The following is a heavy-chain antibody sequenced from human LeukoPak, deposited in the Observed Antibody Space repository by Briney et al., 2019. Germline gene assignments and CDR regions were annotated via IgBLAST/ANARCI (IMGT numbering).Heavy chain of an antibody. CDR3: AKVWSYSDAFDI. V-gene: IGHV4-4*07. D-gene: IGHD1-26*01. Sequence: SETLSLTCTVSGGSISSYYWSWIRQPAGKGLEWIGRIYTSGSTNYNPSLKSRDTMSVDTSKNQFSLKLSSVTAADTAVYYCAKVWSYSDAFDIWGQGTMVTVSS. CDR2: IYTSGST. J-gene: IGHJ3*02. CDR1: GGSISSYY.